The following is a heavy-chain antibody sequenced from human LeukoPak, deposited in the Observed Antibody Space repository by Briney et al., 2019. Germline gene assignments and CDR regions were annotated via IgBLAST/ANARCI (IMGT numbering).Heavy chain of an antibody. J-gene: IGHJ4*02. CDR3: AREGYDILTGYYLPD. Sequence: PSGTLSLTCAVSGGSIRSSNWWSWVRQPPGKGLEWIGEIYQSGSTNYNPSLKSRVTISVDKSKNQFSLKLSSVTAADTAVYYCAREGYDILTGYYLPDWGQGTLVTVSS. V-gene: IGHV4-4*02. CDR1: GGSIRSSNW. D-gene: IGHD3-9*01. CDR2: IYQSGST.